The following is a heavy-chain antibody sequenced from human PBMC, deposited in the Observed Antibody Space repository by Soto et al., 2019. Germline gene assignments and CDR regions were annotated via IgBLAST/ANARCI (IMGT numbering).Heavy chain of an antibody. D-gene: IGHD4-17*01. CDR1: GFTFSSYW. J-gene: IGHJ4*02. Sequence: VQLVESGGGLVQPGGSLRLSCAASGFTFSSYWMSWVRQAPGKGLEWVANIKQDGSEKYYVDSVKGRFTISRDNAKNSRYLQMNSLRAEDTAVYYCASYDYGDYGFFDYWGQGTLVTVSS. CDR3: ASYDYGDYGFFDY. V-gene: IGHV3-7*01. CDR2: IKQDGSEK.